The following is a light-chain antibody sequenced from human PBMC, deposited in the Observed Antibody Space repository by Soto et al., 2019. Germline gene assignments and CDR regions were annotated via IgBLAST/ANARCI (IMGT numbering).Light chain of an antibody. CDR3: CSYAGSYSDV. Sequence: QSALTQPRSVSGSPGQSVTISCTGTSSDVGDYKYVSWYRQDPGKAPKIIMYDISERPSGVPDRFSVSKSGNTASLTISGLQAEDESDYYCCSYAGSYSDVFGTGTKLTVL. CDR2: DIS. CDR1: SSDVGDYKY. J-gene: IGLJ1*01. V-gene: IGLV2-11*01.